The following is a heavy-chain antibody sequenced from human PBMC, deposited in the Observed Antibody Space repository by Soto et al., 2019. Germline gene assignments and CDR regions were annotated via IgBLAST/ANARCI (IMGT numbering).Heavy chain of an antibody. Sequence: GGSLRLSCAASGFTFSDYYMSWIRQAPGKGLEWVSYISSSSSYTNYADSVKGRFTISRDNAKNSLYLQMNSLRAEDTAVYYCTRIKYYYGSGSYFGIGYYYGMDVWGQGTTVTVSS. CDR2: ISSSSSYT. V-gene: IGHV3-11*06. CDR3: TRIKYYYGSGSYFGIGYYYGMDV. J-gene: IGHJ6*02. CDR1: GFTFSDYY. D-gene: IGHD3-10*01.